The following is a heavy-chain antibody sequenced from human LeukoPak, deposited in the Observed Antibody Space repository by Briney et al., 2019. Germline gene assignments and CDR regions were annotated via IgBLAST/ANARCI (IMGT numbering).Heavy chain of an antibody. Sequence: GGPLRPSCAASGFTFSNAWMSWVRQAPGKGLEWVGRIKSKTDGGTTDYAAPVKGRFTISRDDSKNTLYLQMNSLKTEDTAVYYCGSGSPYTYYMDVWGKGTTVTVSS. CDR2: IKSKTDGGTT. CDR3: GSGSPYTYYMDV. CDR1: GFTFSNAW. J-gene: IGHJ6*03. D-gene: IGHD3-10*01. V-gene: IGHV3-15*01.